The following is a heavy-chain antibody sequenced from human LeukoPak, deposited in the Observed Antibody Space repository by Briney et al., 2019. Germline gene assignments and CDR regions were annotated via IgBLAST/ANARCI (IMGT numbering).Heavy chain of an antibody. CDR3: AKSWGYAANSLHIQH. J-gene: IGHJ1*01. V-gene: IGHV4-61*02. Sequence: SQTLSLTCSVSGDSIRSGSFHWNWIRQPAGKGLEWIGRIYITGSTDYNPSLKSRVTMSVDTSNNQFPLKLTSVTAADTAVYYCAKSWGYAANSLHIQHWGQGARV. CDR2: IYITGST. D-gene: IGHD4-23*01. CDR1: GDSIRSGSFH.